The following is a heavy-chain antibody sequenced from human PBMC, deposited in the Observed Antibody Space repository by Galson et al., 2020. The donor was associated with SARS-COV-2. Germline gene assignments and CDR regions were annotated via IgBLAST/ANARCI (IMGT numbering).Heavy chain of an antibody. Sequence: SETLSLTCAVYGGSFSDYYWSWIRQSPGKGLEWIGEINHSGSTKSSPSLKSRVTIAVDTSKNQFSLKVTSMTAADTAVYYCARSRQDVTMIVVSITADCHYMDVWSKGTTVTISS. D-gene: IGHD3-22*01. V-gene: IGHV4-34*01. CDR3: ARSRQDVTMIVVSITADCHYMDV. CDR1: GGSFSDYY. CDR2: INHSGST. J-gene: IGHJ6*03.